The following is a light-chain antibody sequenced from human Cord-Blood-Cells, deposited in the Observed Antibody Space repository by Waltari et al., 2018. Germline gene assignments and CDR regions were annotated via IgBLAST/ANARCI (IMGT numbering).Light chain of an antibody. CDR1: QTVSSSY. J-gene: IGKJ2*01. V-gene: IGKV3-20*01. CDR3: QQYGSSPPYT. CDR2: GAS. Sequence: EIVLTHSPRPLSLSPGERATLPARATQTVSSSYLAWYQQKPGQAPRLLIYGASSRATGIPDRFSGSGSGTDFTLTISRLEPEDFAVYYCQQYGSSPPYTFGQGTKLEIK.